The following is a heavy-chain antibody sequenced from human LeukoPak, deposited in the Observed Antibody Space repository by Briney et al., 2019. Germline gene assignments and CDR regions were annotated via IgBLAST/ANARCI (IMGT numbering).Heavy chain of an antibody. D-gene: IGHD3-22*01. CDR2: TSSSDAGT. J-gene: IGHJ4*02. CDR1: GFALSSYA. CDR3: ARDRVRNYYDSSGYCPDTGY. Sequence: PGGSLRLSCAASGFALSSYAMSWVRQAPGKGLEWVSATSSSDAGTYHAESVRGRFTISRDNSKNTLYLQMNSLRSDDTAVYYCARDRVRNYYDSSGYCPDTGYWGQGTLVTVSS. V-gene: IGHV3-23*01.